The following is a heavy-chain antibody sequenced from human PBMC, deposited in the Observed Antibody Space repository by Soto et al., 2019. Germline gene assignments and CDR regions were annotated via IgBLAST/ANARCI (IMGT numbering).Heavy chain of an antibody. CDR2: INPNSGGT. D-gene: IGHD4-4*01. CDR1: GYTFTGYY. Sequence: ASVKVSCKASGYTFTGYYMHWVRQAPGQGLEWMGWINPNSGGTNYAQKFQGWVTMTRDTSISTAYMELSRLRSDDTAVYYCAIGESTVTYFDYWGQGTLVTVSS. V-gene: IGHV1-2*04. CDR3: AIGESTVTYFDY. J-gene: IGHJ4*02.